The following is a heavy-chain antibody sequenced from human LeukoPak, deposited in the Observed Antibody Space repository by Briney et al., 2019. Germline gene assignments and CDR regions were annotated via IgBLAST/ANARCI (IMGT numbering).Heavy chain of an antibody. V-gene: IGHV1-46*01. CDR1: GYTFTSYY. D-gene: IGHD6-13*01. Sequence: ASVKVSCKASGYTFTSYYMHWVRQAPGQGLEWMGIINPSGGSTSYAQKFQGRVTMTRDMSTSTVYMELSGLRSEDTAVYYCARFPTKLAASDYWGQGTLVTVSS. CDR2: INPSGGST. J-gene: IGHJ4*02. CDR3: ARFPTKLAASDY.